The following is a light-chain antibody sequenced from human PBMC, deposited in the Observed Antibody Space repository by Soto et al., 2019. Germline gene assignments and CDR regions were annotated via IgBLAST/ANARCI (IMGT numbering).Light chain of an antibody. CDR2: DAS. CDR1: QGIGTW. CDR3: QHANSFPLT. Sequence: QIILSTSSASATVGGRVPITFRASQGIGTWLAWYQQKPGRAPKLLIYDASNLQSGVPSRFSGSGSGTDFTLTITSLQPEDFATYYCQHANSFPLTFGGGTKVDIK. V-gene: IGKV1D-12*01. J-gene: IGKJ4*01.